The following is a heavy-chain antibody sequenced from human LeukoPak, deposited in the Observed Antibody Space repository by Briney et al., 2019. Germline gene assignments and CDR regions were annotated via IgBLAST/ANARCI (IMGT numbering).Heavy chain of an antibody. J-gene: IGHJ3*01. CDR1: GGSISSGSYY. D-gene: IGHD2-21*01. V-gene: IGHV4-61*02. CDR2: IYTSGST. CDR3: ARQEYVLNGGDFDF. Sequence: SQTLSLTCTVSGGSISSGSYYWSWIRQPAGKGLEWFGRIYTSGSTNYNPSLKSRVTISVDTSKNQFSLNLNSVTAADAAVYFCARQEYVLNGGDFDFWGQGTMVTVSS.